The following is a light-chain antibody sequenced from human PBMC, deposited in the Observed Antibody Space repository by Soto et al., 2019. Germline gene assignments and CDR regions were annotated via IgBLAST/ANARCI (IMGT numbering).Light chain of an antibody. CDR3: QLFGRSPT. Sequence: EFVLTQSPGTLSLSPGERATLSCRASQTVRNNYLAWYQQKPGQAPRLLIYDASSRATGIPDRFSGGGSGTDFTLTISRLEPEDFAVYYCQLFGRSPTLGPGTKVDIK. V-gene: IGKV3-20*01. CDR2: DAS. J-gene: IGKJ3*01. CDR1: QTVRNNY.